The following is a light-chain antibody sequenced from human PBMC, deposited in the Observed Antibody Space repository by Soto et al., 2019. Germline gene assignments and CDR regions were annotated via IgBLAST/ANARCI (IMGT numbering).Light chain of an antibody. CDR1: SSDVGGYNS. CDR2: EVS. Sequence: QSALTQPASVSGSPGQSITISCTGTSSDVGGYNSVSWYQQHPGKAPRFLIYEVSNRPSGVSDRFSGSKSGNTASLTISGLQAEDEADYYCSSYTTSSTLVFGGGTKLTVL. CDR3: SSYTTSSTLV. V-gene: IGLV2-14*01. J-gene: IGLJ2*01.